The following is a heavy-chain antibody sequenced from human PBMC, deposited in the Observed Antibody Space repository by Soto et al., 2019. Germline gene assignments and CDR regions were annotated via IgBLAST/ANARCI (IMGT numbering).Heavy chain of an antibody. J-gene: IGHJ2*01. CDR1: GFPFSSYA. Sequence: EVQVLESGGGLVQPGGSLRLSCAASGFPFSSYAMSWVRQAPGKGLEWVSTIHGGSDYTHYTDSVKGRFTISRDNSRNTLDLQMNSLRAEDTAVYYCAKNRGSGSYTNWNFDVWGRGTLVTVSS. D-gene: IGHD1-26*01. CDR2: IHGGSDYT. CDR3: AKNRGSGSYTNWNFDV. V-gene: IGHV3-23*01.